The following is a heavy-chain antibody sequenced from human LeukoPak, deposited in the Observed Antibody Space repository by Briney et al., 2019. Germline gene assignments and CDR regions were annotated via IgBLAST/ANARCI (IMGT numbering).Heavy chain of an antibody. CDR1: GGTFSSYA. J-gene: IGHJ3*02. CDR3: AREIVGATPNPDAFDI. CDR2: IIPIFGTA. V-gene: IGHV1-69*06. D-gene: IGHD1-26*01. Sequence: GASVKVSCKASGGTFSSYAISWVRQAPGQGLEWMGGIIPIFGTANYAQKFQGRVTITADKSTSTAYMELSSLRSEDTAVYYCAREIVGATPNPDAFDIWGQGTMVTVSS.